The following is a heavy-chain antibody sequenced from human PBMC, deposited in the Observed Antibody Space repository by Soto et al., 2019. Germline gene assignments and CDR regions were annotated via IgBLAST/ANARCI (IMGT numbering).Heavy chain of an antibody. Sequence: GGSLRLSCAASGFTVSSNYMSWVRQAPGKGLEWVSVIYSGGSTYYADSVKGRFTISRDNSKNTLYLQMNSLRAEDTAVYYCARSLYYYDSSGYYDYWGQGTLVTVSS. D-gene: IGHD3-22*01. V-gene: IGHV3-53*01. J-gene: IGHJ4*02. CDR1: GFTVSSNY. CDR3: ARSLYYYDSSGYYDY. CDR2: IYSGGST.